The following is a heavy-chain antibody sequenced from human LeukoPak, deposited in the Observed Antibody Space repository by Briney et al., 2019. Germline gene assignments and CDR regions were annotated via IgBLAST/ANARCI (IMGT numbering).Heavy chain of an antibody. V-gene: IGHV4-4*02. D-gene: IGHD3-22*01. CDR1: GGSISSSNW. CDR2: IYHSGST. Sequence: PSGTLSHTCAVSGGSISSSNWWGWVRQPPGKGLEWIGEIYHSGSTNYNPSLKSRVTISVDKSKNQFSLKLSSVTAADTAVYYCARNRRDSSGYYYVRSYFDYWGQGTLVTVSS. CDR3: ARNRRDSSGYYYVRSYFDY. J-gene: IGHJ4*02.